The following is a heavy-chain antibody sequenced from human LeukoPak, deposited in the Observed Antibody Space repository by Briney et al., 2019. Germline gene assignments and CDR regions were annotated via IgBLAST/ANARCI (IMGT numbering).Heavy chain of an antibody. CDR2: ISSSGSTI. CDR3: AELGITMIGGV. Sequence: GGSLRLSCVASGFTFSSYAMSWVRQAPGKGLEWVSYISSSGSTIYYADSVKGRFTISRDNAKNSLYLQMNSLRAEDTAVYYCAELGITMIGGVWGKGTTVTISS. V-gene: IGHV3-48*03. J-gene: IGHJ6*04. D-gene: IGHD3-10*02. CDR1: GFTFSSYA.